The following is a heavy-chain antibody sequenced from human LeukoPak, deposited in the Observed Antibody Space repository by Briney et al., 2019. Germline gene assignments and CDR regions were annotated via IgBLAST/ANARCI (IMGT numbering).Heavy chain of an antibody. V-gene: IGHV3-21*04. D-gene: IGHD5-18*01. CDR3: VKDATLYSVGYNFDY. CDR1: GFTFSSYS. CDR2: ISSSSSYI. Sequence: PGGSLRLSCAASGFTFSSYSMNWVRQAPGKGLEWVSSISSSSSYIYYADSVKGRFTISRDNSKNSLYLLMNSLTAEDTALYYCVKDATLYSVGYNFDYWGQGTLVTVSS. J-gene: IGHJ4*02.